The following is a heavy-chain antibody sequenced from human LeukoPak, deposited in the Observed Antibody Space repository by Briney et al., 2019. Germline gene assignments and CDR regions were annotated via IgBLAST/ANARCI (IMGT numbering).Heavy chain of an antibody. CDR3: ARGADIVVVPAAETGIRWFDP. V-gene: IGHV4-34*01. D-gene: IGHD2-2*01. Sequence: SETLSLTCAVYGGSFSGYYWSWIRQPPGKGLEWIGEINHSGSTNYNPSLKSRVTISVDTSKNQFSLKLSSVTAADTAVYYCARGADIVVVPAAETGIRWFDPWGQGILVTVSS. CDR2: INHSGST. J-gene: IGHJ5*02. CDR1: GGSFSGYY.